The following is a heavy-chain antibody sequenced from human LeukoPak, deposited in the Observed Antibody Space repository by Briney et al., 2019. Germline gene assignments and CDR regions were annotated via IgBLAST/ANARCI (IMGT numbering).Heavy chain of an antibody. J-gene: IGHJ4*02. Sequence: PSETLSLTCTVSGGSISSYYWSWIRQPAGKGLEWIGRIYTSGSTNYNPSLKSRVTMSVDTSKNQFSLKLSSVTAADTAVYYCARELMSIAAAGGNFDYWGQGTLVTVSS. CDR3: ARELMSIAAAGGNFDY. V-gene: IGHV4-4*07. CDR1: GGSISSYY. CDR2: IYTSGST. D-gene: IGHD6-13*01.